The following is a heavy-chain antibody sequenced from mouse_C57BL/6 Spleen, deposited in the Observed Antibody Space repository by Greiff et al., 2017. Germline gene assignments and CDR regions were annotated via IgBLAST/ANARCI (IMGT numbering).Heavy chain of an antibody. Sequence: VQLQQPGAELVKPGASVKMSCKASGYTFTSYWITWVKQRPGQGLEWIGDIYPGSGSTNYNEKFKSKATLTVDTSSSTAYMQLSSLTSEDSAVYYCARWEDGYDGAWFAYWGQGTLVTVSA. J-gene: IGHJ3*01. CDR2: IYPGSGST. CDR1: GYTFTSYW. V-gene: IGHV1-55*01. D-gene: IGHD2-2*01. CDR3: ARWEDGYDGAWFAY.